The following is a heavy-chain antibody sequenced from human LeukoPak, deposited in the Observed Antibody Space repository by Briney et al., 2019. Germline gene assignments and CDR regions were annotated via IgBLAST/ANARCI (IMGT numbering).Heavy chain of an antibody. J-gene: IGHJ4*02. D-gene: IGHD2-8*01. CDR3: ATQYCTNGICYKFDQ. CDR1: GGSISSDHFY. Sequence: SETLSLTCSVSGGSISSDHFYWGWIRQPPGKGLEWIGNMYYTRSTYYNPSLKSRVTMSVDTSNNQFSLKLSSLTAADTAVYYCATQYCTNGICYKFDQWGQGTLVTVSS. CDR2: MYYTRST. V-gene: IGHV4-39*01.